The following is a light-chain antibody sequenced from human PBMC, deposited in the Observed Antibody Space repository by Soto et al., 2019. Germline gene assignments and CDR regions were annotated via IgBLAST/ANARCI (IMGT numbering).Light chain of an antibody. CDR2: ESD. CDR3: GTWDDSLSAGV. Sequence: QSVLTQPPSVSAAPGQKVTISCSGSTSNIGKYYVSWYQQLPGTAPKLLIYESDKRPSGIPDRFSGSKSGTSATLGITGLQTGDEAEYYCGTWDDSLSAGVLGGGTKLTVL. J-gene: IGLJ3*02. CDR1: TSNIGKYY. V-gene: IGLV1-51*02.